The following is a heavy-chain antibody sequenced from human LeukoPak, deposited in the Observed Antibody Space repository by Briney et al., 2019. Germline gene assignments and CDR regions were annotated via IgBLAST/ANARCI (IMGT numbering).Heavy chain of an antibody. Sequence: PSQTLSLTCTVSGGSISSGSYYWSWIRQPAGKGLEWIGRIYTSGSTNYNPSLKRRVTISVDTSKNQFSLKLSSVTAADTAVYYCARDHLSYCYYYMDVWGKGTTVTVSS. CDR3: ARDHLSYCYYYMDV. D-gene: IGHD2/OR15-2a*01. CDR2: IYTSGST. J-gene: IGHJ6*03. V-gene: IGHV4-61*02. CDR1: GGSISSGSYY.